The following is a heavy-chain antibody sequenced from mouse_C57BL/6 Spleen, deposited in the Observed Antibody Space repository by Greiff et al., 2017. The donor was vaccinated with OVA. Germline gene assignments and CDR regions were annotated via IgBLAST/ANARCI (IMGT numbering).Heavy chain of an antibody. CDR1: GFSLTSYA. D-gene: IGHD1-1*01. J-gene: IGHJ1*03. CDR3: ARKHYGSSYVYWYFDV. Sequence: QVQLKQSGPGLVAPSQSLSITCTVSGFSLTSYAISWVRQPPGKGLEWLGVIWTGGGTNYNSALKSRLSISKDNSKSQVFLKMNSLQTDDTARYYCARKHYGSSYVYWYFDVWGTGTTVTVSS. CDR2: IWTGGGT. V-gene: IGHV2-9-1*01.